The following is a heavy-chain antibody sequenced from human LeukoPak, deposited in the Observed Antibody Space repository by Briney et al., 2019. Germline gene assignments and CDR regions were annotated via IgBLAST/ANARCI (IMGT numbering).Heavy chain of an antibody. CDR3: AKDISVGATPDYFDS. CDR2: NTWNTKNI. V-gene: IGHV3-9*01. J-gene: IGHJ4*02. D-gene: IGHD1-26*01. Sequence: QTGSSLRLSCAASGFTFDDYAMRCVRQGPGRGLEWLLCNTWNTKNIGYADSVMGRFTIFRDNAKNSLYLQMNSLSAEDTDLYYCAKDISVGATPDYFDSWGQGTLVTVSS. CDR1: GFTFDDYA.